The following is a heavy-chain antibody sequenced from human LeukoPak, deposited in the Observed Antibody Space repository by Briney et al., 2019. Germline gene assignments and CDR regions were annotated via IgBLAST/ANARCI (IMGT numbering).Heavy chain of an antibody. CDR1: GGFISSYY. V-gene: IGHV4-59*01. Sequence: PSETLSLTCTVSGGFISSYYWSWLRQPPGKGGEYIGYNYYSGSAKYNAPLKSRDTISVHTSKYQFSLKLSSVTAADTALYYCARGREGVRGWYVVYFDYWGQGILVTVSS. J-gene: IGHJ4*02. CDR2: NYYSGSA. D-gene: IGHD6-19*01. CDR3: ARGREGVRGWYVVYFDY.